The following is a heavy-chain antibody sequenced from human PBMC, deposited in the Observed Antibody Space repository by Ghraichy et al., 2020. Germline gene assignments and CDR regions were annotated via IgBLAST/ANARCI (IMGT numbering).Heavy chain of an antibody. CDR2: IRYDGSNK. D-gene: IGHD6-13*01. V-gene: IGHV3-30*02. Sequence: GGSLRLSCAASGFTFSSYGMHWVRQAPGKGLEWVAFIRYDGSNKYYADSVKGRFTISRDNSKNTLYLQMNSLRAEDTAVYYCAKDLAAAPRGYFQHWGQGTLVTVSS. CDR1: GFTFSSYG. CDR3: AKDLAAAPRGYFQH. J-gene: IGHJ1*01.